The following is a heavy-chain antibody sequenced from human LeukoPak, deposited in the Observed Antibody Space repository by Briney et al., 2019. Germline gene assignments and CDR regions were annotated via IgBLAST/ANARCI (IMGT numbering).Heavy chain of an antibody. V-gene: IGHV4-39*01. D-gene: IGHD3-22*01. CDR3: SRHSITMLLVVFVY. J-gene: IGHJ4*02. CDR2: IYYSWST. CDR1: GGSISSSSYY. Sequence: SETLSRTCTVSGGSISSSSYYWGWIRQPPGKGLEWIGSIYYSWSTYYNPSLKIRVPISVYTSKNQFSLKLSSVTGADTAVYFWSRHSITMLLVVFVYWGQGTRVSVFS.